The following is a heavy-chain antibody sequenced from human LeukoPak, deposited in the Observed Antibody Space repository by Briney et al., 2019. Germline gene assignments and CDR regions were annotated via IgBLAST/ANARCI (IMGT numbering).Heavy chain of an antibody. CDR1: GFTFSSYA. V-gene: IGHV3-30-3*01. D-gene: IGHD3-22*01. J-gene: IGHJ4*02. CDR3: ARAFGYYYDSSGYQQHGIYFDY. Sequence: PGGSLRLSCAASGFTFSSYAMHWVRQAPGKGLEWVAVISYDGSNKYYADSVKGRFTISRDNSKNTLYLQMNSLRAEDTAVYYCARAFGYYYDSSGYQQHGIYFDYWGQGTLVTVSS. CDR2: ISYDGSNK.